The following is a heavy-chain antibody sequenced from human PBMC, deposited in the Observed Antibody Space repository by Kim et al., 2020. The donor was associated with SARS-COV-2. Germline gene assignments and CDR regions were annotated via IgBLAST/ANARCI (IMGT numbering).Heavy chain of an antibody. CDR2: ITYDGSNK. CDR1: GFTFSSYA. J-gene: IGHJ5*02. D-gene: IGHD6-19*01. Sequence: GGSLRLSCAASGFTFSSYAMHWVRQAPGKGLEWVAVITYDGSNKYYADSVKGRFTISRDNSKNTLYLQMNSLRAEDTAVYYCARDGREWLGSPAVDPWGQGTLVTVSS. CDR3: ARDGREWLGSPAVDP. V-gene: IGHV3-30*04.